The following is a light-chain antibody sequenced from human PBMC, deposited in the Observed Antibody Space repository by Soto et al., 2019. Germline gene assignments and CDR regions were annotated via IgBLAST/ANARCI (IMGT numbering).Light chain of an antibody. CDR2: NNN. J-gene: IGLJ2*01. CDR1: SSNIGNNY. V-gene: IGLV1-51*01. CDR3: GTWDSSLSAVV. Sequence: QSVLTQPPSVSAAPGQKVTISCSGSSSNIGNNYVSWYKQFPGTAPKLLIYNNNKRPSGIPDRVSGSKSGTSATLDITGLQTGDEADYYCGTWDSSLSAVVFGGGTKLTVL.